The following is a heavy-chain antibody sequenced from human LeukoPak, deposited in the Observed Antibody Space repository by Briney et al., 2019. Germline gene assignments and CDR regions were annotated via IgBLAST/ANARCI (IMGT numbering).Heavy chain of an antibody. D-gene: IGHD3-3*01. CDR3: ARYARFLEWLPYDY. CDR1: GYTFTGYY. V-gene: IGHV1-2*02. Sequence: ASVKVSCKASGYTFTGYYMHWVRQAPGQGLEWMGWISPNSGGTNYAQKFQGRVTMTRDTSISTAYMELSRLRSDDTAVYYCARYARFLEWLPYDYWGQGTLVTVSS. J-gene: IGHJ4*02. CDR2: ISPNSGGT.